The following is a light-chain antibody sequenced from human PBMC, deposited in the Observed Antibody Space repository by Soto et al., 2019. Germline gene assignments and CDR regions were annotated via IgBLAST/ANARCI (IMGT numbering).Light chain of an antibody. Sequence: DIQMTQSPSSLSASVGDRVTITCRASQSISSYLNWYQQKPGKAPKLLIYAASSLQSGVPSRFSGNGSGTDFTLTISSLQPEDFATYYCQQSYSTPGTFGQGTKV. CDR2: AAS. J-gene: IGKJ1*01. V-gene: IGKV1-39*01. CDR1: QSISSY. CDR3: QQSYSTPGT.